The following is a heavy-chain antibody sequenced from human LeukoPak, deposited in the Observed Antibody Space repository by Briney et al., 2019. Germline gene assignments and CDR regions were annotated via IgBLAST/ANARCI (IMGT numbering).Heavy chain of an antibody. D-gene: IGHD1-26*01. CDR2: IWYDGSNK. J-gene: IGHJ4*02. Sequence: GRSLRLSCAASGFTFSSYAMHWVRQAPGKGLEWVAVIWYDGSNKYYADSVRGRFTISRDNSKNTLYLQINSLRAEDTAVYYFARDHSGSYSFDYWGQGTLVTVSS. CDR3: ARDHSGSYSFDY. CDR1: GFTFSSYA. V-gene: IGHV3-33*08.